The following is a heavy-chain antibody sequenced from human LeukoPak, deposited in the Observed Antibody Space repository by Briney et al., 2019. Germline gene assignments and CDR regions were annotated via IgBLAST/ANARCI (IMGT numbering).Heavy chain of an antibody. CDR1: GFTFSSYS. CDR2: ISSSSSTI. D-gene: IGHD5-18*01. CDR3: ARATDGYSYGTGDY. Sequence: GGSLRLACAASGFTFSSYSMNWVRQAPGKGLEWVSYISSSSSTIYYADSVKSRFTISRDNAKNALYLQMNSLRAEDTAVYYCARATDGYSYGTGDYWGQGTLVTVSS. J-gene: IGHJ4*02. V-gene: IGHV3-48*01.